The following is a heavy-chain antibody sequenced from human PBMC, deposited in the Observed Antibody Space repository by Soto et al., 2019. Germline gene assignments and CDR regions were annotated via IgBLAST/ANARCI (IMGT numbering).Heavy chain of an antibody. CDR3: ATGYGDYGLN. Sequence: EVQLVVSGGGLVQPRGSLRISCAASGFIFRSYWMHWVRQAPGKGLVWVSRINSDGSSTSYADSVRGRFTISRDNAKNTLYLQMNSLRVEDTAVYYCATGYGDYGLNWGQGTLVTVSS. CDR1: GFIFRSYW. CDR2: INSDGSST. V-gene: IGHV3-74*01. D-gene: IGHD4-17*01. J-gene: IGHJ4*02.